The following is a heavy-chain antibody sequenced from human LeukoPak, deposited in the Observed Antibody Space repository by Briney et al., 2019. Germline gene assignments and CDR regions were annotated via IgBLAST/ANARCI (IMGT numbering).Heavy chain of an antibody. Sequence: GSLRLSCAASGFTFSDYYMSWIRQAPGKGLEWVSYISSSSGYTNYADSVKGRFTISRDNAMNSLYLQMNSLRAEDTAVYYCARVGTTVTTREFDYWGQGTLVTVSS. CDR3: ARVGTTVTTREFDY. D-gene: IGHD4-17*01. CDR2: ISSSSGYT. J-gene: IGHJ4*02. V-gene: IGHV3-11*06. CDR1: GFTFSDYY.